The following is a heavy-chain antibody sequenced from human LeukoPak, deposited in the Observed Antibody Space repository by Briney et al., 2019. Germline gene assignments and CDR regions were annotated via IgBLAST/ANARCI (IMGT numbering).Heavy chain of an antibody. D-gene: IGHD2-21*02. CDR2: LEGSYDPK. J-gene: IGHJ1*01. Sequence: GGSLRLSCAASGFTIKNYAMSWVRQAPGKGLEWVSGLEGSYDPKHYAESVKGRFTISRDDSKNTLYLQMNSLRGGDTAIYYCAKVYCAGDCYSAEEYFQHWGQGTLVLVSS. CDR3: AKVYCAGDCYSAEEYFQH. CDR1: GFTIKNYA. V-gene: IGHV3-23*01.